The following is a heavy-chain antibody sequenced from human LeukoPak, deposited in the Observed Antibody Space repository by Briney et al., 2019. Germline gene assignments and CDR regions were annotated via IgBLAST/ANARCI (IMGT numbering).Heavy chain of an antibody. D-gene: IGHD5-24*01. CDR1: GYTITNNY. Sequence: GASVKVSCKASGYTITNNYMHWVRQAPGQGLEWMGVIIPSGTGTSYAQKFQGRITMSRDTSTSTVYMELSSLRSEDTAFYYCATDHSMANTAWWFDPWGQGTLVTVSS. V-gene: IGHV1-46*01. CDR2: IIPSGTGT. CDR3: ATDHSMANTAWWFDP. J-gene: IGHJ5*02.